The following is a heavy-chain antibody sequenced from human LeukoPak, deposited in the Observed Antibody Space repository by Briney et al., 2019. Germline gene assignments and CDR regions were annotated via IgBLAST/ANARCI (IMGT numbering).Heavy chain of an antibody. D-gene: IGHD5-24*01. CDR3: ASSRDGYHSGGYYFDY. CDR2: IYYSGST. CDR1: GGSISSDH. J-gene: IGHJ4*02. V-gene: IGHV4-59*12. Sequence: SEPLSLICTVSGGSISSDHWSWMRQPRGRGLEWFGYIYYSGSTIYNLSLKSRVTISVDTSKNQFSLKLSSVTAADTAVYYCASSRDGYHSGGYYFDYWGQGTLVTVSS.